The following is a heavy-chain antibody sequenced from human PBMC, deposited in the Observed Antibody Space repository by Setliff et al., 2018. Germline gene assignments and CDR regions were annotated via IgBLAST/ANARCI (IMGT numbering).Heavy chain of an antibody. J-gene: IGHJ6*03. CDR2: IYIGGSA. D-gene: IGHD6-19*01. CDR3: AREQWLDPPGYYYMDV. CDR1: GGSISSYY. Sequence: KASETLSLTCTVSGGSISSYYWSWIRQPAGKGLEWIGHIYIGGSANYSPSLKSRVTMSIDTSKNQFSLKLNSVTAADMAVYYCAREQWLDPPGYYYMDVWAKGTTVTVSS. V-gene: IGHV4-4*07.